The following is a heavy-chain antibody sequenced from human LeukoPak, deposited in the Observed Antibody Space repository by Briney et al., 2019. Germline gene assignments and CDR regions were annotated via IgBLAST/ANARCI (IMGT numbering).Heavy chain of an antibody. J-gene: IGHJ4*02. D-gene: IGHD4-23*01. CDR1: GFTFNIYS. CDR2: ISSSSNYI. CDR3: VRSNGGNGDFDY. Sequence: GGSLRHSCAASGFTFNIYSMNWVRQAPGKGLEWVSSISSSSNYIYYADSVKGRFTISRDNAKNSLYLQMNSLRAEDTAVYYCVRSNGGNGDFDYWGQGTLVTVSS. V-gene: IGHV3-21*01.